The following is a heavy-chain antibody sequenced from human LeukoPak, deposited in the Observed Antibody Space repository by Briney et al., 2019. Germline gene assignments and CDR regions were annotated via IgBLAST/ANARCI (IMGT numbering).Heavy chain of an antibody. D-gene: IGHD3-9*01. Sequence: ASVKVSCKASGYTFTSYGISWVRQAPGQGLDWMGWISAYNGNTNNAQKLQGRVTMTTDTSTSTAYMELRSLRSDDTAVYYCARDYDILTGYGGGAFDVWGQGTMVTVSS. CDR1: GYTFTSYG. CDR3: ARDYDILTGYGGGAFDV. J-gene: IGHJ3*01. CDR2: ISAYNGNT. V-gene: IGHV1-18*01.